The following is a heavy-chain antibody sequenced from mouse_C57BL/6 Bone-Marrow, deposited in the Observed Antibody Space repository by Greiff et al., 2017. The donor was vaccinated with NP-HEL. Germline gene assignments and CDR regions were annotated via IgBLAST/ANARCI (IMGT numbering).Heavy chain of an antibody. CDR3: ARRYYGYDKGAWVAY. CDR1: GFTFSRYG. Sequence: EVMLVESGGDLVKPGGSLKLSCAASGFTFSRYGMSWVRQTPDKRLEWVATISSGGSYTYYPDSVKGRFTISRDNAKNTLYLQMSSLKSEDTAMYYCARRYYGYDKGAWVAYWGQGTLVTVSA. V-gene: IGHV5-6*02. D-gene: IGHD2-2*01. CDR2: ISSGGSYT. J-gene: IGHJ3*01.